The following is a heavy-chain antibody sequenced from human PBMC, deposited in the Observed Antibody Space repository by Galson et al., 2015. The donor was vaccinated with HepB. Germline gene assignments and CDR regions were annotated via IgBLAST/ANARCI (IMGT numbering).Heavy chain of an antibody. V-gene: IGHV3-48*01. CDR2: ISSSSTI. CDR3: ARGGEENSSGWYGTWAGRPPYYFDY. D-gene: IGHD6-19*01. Sequence: SLRLSCAASGFTFSSYSMNWVRQAPGKGLEWVSYISSSSTIYYADSVKGRCTISRDNAKNSLYLQMNSLRAEDTAVYYCARGGEENSSGWYGTWAGRPPYYFDYWGQGTLVTVSS. CDR1: GFTFSSYS. J-gene: IGHJ4*02.